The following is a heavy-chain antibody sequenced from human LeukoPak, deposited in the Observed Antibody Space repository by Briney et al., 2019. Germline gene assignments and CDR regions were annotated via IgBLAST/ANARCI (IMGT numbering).Heavy chain of an antibody. CDR3: ARSPSWVLYFDY. D-gene: IGHD1-26*01. CDR1: VFTFNIYW. J-gene: IGHJ4*02. Sequence: GGSLTLSCAASVFTFNIYWMNWVRQAPGKGLECVATIKQDGSDKYYVDSVKGRFTISRDNAKNSLYLQMNSLRAEDTAVYYCARSPSWVLYFDYWGQGTLVTVSS. CDR2: IKQDGSDK. V-gene: IGHV3-7*01.